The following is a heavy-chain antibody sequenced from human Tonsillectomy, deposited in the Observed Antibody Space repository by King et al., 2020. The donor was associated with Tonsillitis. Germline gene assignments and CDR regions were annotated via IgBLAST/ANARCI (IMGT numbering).Heavy chain of an antibody. V-gene: IGHV1-2*02. CDR1: GYTFTGYY. CDR2: INPNTGGT. J-gene: IGHJ3*02. CDR3: ARDFIMSNAFDI. Sequence: VQLVESGAELKKPGASVKVSCKASGYTFTGYYMHWVRQAPGQGLEWMGWINPNTGGTKYAQKFQGRVTMTRDTSISTAYMELSRLRYDDTAVYYCARDFIMSNAFDIWGQGTMVTVSS. D-gene: IGHD3-10*01.